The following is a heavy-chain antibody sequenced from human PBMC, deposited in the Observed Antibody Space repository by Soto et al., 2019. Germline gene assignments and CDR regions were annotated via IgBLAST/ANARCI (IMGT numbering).Heavy chain of an antibody. V-gene: IGHV4-31*03. CDR1: GASISSTGYC. Sequence: SETLSLTCTVSGASISSTGYCWSWIRHHPGKGLEWIGYIEDNGSTDYSPSLGSRVMISRDTSENHFSLILNSVTVADTAIYFCARVVVSATPKWFDPWGQGTLVTVSS. CDR3: ARVVVSATPKWFDP. CDR2: IEDNGST. D-gene: IGHD2-21*01. J-gene: IGHJ5*02.